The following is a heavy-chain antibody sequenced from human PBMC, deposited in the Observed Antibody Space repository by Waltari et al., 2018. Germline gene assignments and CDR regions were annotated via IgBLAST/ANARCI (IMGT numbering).Heavy chain of an antibody. CDR2: IIPILGIA. CDR1: GGTFSSYA. V-gene: IGHV1-69*09. J-gene: IGHJ6*02. CDR3: ARDCGGDCYYYYGMDV. D-gene: IGHD2-21*01. Sequence: QVQLVQSGAEVKKPGSSVKVSCKASGGTFSSYALSWVRQGPGQVLECMGRIIPILGIANYAQKFQGRVTITADKSTSTAYMELSSLRSEDTAVYYCARDCGGDCYYYYGMDVWGQGTTVTVSS.